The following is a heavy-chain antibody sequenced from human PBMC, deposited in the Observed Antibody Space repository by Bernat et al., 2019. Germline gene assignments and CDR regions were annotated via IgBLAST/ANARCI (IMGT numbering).Heavy chain of an antibody. CDR2: IIPIFGIA. CDR3: ARDADSGYDSHY. J-gene: IGHJ4*02. Sequence: QVQLVQSGAEVKKPGSSVKVSCKASGGTFSSYAISCVRQAPGQGLEWRGGIIPIFGIANYAQKFQGRVTITADKSTSTAYMELSSLRSEDTAVYCCARDADSGYDSHYWGQGTLVTVSS. CDR1: GGTFSSYA. V-gene: IGHV1-69*17. D-gene: IGHD5-12*01.